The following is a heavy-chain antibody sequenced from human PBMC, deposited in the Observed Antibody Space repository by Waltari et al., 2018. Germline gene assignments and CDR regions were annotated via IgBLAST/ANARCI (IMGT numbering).Heavy chain of an antibody. Sequence: EVQLVGSGGGLVKPGGSLGLYCAASGCTFSGYTMTGGRQAPGKGLEGVSSVSGGSSHKYYADSVKGRFTISRDNVNNSLHLQMNSLRAEDTAVYYCAREWGVMIGTAGFYLDYWAQGTLVTVSS. CDR3: AREWGVMIGTAGFYLDY. CDR2: VSGGSSHK. J-gene: IGHJ4*02. CDR1: GCTFSGYT. V-gene: IGHV3-21*01. D-gene: IGHD3-22*01.